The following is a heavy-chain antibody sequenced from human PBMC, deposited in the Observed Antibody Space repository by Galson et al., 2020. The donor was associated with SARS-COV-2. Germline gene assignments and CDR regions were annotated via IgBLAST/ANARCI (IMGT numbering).Heavy chain of an antibody. CDR1: GFTFSAYY. CDR3: ARDYSSITIFGVVTKYGMDV. CDR2: IISIVSTI. D-gene: IGHD3-3*01. Sequence: TGGSLRLSGAASGFTFSAYYMSWIRQAPGRGLEWVSYIISIVSTIYYADSVKGRFTISRDNAKNSLYLQMNSLRAEDTAVYYCARDYSSITIFGVVTKYGMDVWGQGTTVTVSS. J-gene: IGHJ6*02. V-gene: IGHV3-11*01.